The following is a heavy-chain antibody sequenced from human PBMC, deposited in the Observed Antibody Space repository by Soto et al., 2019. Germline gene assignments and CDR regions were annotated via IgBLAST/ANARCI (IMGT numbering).Heavy chain of an antibody. J-gene: IGHJ4*02. Sequence: GGSLRLSCEASGFTFSTYWMSWIRQAPGKGLEWVGNIKPDGSQSYIVDSVQGRFTTSRDNARNSVYLQMNSLRAEDTAVYYCARYFRGSGRYCFDYWGQGTLVTVSS. D-gene: IGHD6-19*01. CDR3: ARYFRGSGRYCFDY. V-gene: IGHV3-7*01. CDR2: IKPDGSQS. CDR1: GFTFSTYW.